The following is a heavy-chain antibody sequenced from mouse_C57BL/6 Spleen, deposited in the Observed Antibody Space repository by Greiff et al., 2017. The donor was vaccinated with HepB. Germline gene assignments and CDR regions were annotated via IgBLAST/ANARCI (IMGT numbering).Heavy chain of an antibody. CDR2: INPNYGTT. CDR1: GYSFTDYN. D-gene: IGHD1-1*01. Sequence: VQLKESGPELVKPGASVKISCKASGYSFTDYNMNWVKQSNGKSLEWIGVINPNYGTTSYNQKFKGKATLTVDQSSSTAYMQLNSLTSEDSAVYYCARPYYYGSSYVFAYWGQGTLVTVSA. V-gene: IGHV1-39*01. CDR3: ARPYYYGSSYVFAY. J-gene: IGHJ3*01.